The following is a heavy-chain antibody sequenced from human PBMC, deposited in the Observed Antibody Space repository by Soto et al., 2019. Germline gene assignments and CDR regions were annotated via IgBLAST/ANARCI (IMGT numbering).Heavy chain of an antibody. CDR3: ARVQKFIVVPAAMYNQNYYYYGMDV. D-gene: IGHD2-2*01. CDR2: IIPIFGTA. J-gene: IGHJ6*02. CDR1: GGTFSSYA. V-gene: IGHV1-69*13. Sequence: SVKVSCKASGGTFSSYAISWVRQAPGQGLEWMGGIIPIFGTANYAQKFQGRVTITADESTSTAYMELSSLRSEDTAVYYCARVQKFIVVPAAMYNQNYYYYGMDVWGQGTTVTVSS.